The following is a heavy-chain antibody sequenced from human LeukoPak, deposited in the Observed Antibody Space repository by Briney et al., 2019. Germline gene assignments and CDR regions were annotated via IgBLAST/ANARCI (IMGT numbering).Heavy chain of an antibody. V-gene: IGHV3-64*01. D-gene: IGHD3-10*01. Sequence: GGSLRLSCAASGFTFSSYAMHWVRQAPGKGLEYVSATSSNGGSTYYANSVKGRFTISRDNSKNTLYLQMGSLRAEDMAVYYCARERVQGSGAFDIWGQGTMVTVSS. CDR2: TSSNGGST. J-gene: IGHJ3*02. CDR3: ARERVQGSGAFDI. CDR1: GFTFSSYA.